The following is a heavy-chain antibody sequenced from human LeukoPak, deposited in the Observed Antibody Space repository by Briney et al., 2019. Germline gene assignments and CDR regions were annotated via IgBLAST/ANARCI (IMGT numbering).Heavy chain of an antibody. CDR2: IYTSGST. CDR3: ARAYYDFWSGYYRQSYYFDY. V-gene: IGHV4-61*02. CDR1: GGSISSGSYY. J-gene: IGHJ4*02. Sequence: SETLSLTCTVSGGSISSGSYYWSWIRQPVGKGLEWIGRIYTSGSTNYNPSLKSRVTISVDTSKNQFSLKLSSVTAADTAVYYCARAYYDFWSGYYRQSYYFDYWGQGTLATVSS. D-gene: IGHD3-3*01.